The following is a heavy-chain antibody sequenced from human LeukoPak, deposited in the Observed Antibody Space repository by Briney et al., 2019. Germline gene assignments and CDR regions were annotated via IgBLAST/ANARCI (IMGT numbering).Heavy chain of an antibody. CDR2: VNHSGSP. J-gene: IGHJ4*02. D-gene: IGHD1-26*01. CDR3: ARSGRVFPFDY. Sequence: SETLSLTCVVYGGSFSGYYWAWIRQPPGKGLEWIGEVNHSGSPNYNPSLKSRVTISVDTSKNQFSLKLSSVTAADTAVYYCARSGRVFPFDYWGQGTLVTVSS. V-gene: IGHV4-34*01. CDR1: GGSFSGYY.